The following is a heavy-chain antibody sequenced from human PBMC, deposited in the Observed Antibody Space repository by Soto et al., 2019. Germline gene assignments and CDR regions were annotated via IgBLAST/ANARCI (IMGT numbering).Heavy chain of an antibody. CDR1: GGSVSNKTYY. CDR3: ARPTPVLEPGGSRSFFNY. Sequence: PSETLSLTCSVSGGSVSNKTYYWSWIRQPPGKRLEWIGYVYYSGTTNYNPSPKSRVTISVDLSKNQFSLRLSSVTTADTALYLCARPTPVLEPGGSRSFFNYSGQRTRLTVSS. D-gene: IGHD3-16*01. V-gene: IGHV4-61*01. J-gene: IGHJ4*01. CDR2: VYYSGTT.